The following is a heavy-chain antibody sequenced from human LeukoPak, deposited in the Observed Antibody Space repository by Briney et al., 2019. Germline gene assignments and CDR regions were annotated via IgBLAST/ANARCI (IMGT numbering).Heavy chain of an antibody. D-gene: IGHD3-10*01. V-gene: IGHV6-1*01. Sequence: SQTLSLTSAISGDSVSSNSAAWNWIRQSPSRGLEWLGRTYYRSKWYNDYALSMESRITINPDTSKNQFSLQLHSVTPEDTAVYYCARVGSYYGSGSSKYGMDVWGKGTTVTVS. CDR2: TYYRSKWYN. CDR3: ARVGSYYGSGSSKYGMDV. J-gene: IGHJ6*04. CDR1: GDSVSSNSAA.